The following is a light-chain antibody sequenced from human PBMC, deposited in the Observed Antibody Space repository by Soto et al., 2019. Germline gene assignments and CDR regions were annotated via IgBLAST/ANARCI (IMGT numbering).Light chain of an antibody. Sequence: EIGMTQSPATLSVSPGERDTLSCRARQSVSSNFAWYQQKPGQAPRLLIYGASTRATGIPARFSGSGSGTEFTLTISSLHSEDFEVYYFQQYNNWPQSCGQGTKVEIK. CDR2: GAS. CDR1: QSVSSN. CDR3: QQYNNWPQS. J-gene: IGKJ1*01. V-gene: IGKV3-15*01.